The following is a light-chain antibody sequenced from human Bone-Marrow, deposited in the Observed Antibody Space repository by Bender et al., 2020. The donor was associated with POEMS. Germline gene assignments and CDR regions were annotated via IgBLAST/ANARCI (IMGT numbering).Light chain of an antibody. CDR3: SSYAGSGTYV. J-gene: IGLJ1*01. CDR2: MNL. V-gene: IGLV1-47*01. CDR1: SSNIGSNY. Sequence: QSVMTQPPSASGTPGQRVTISCSGSSSNIGSNYVFWYQHVPGTAPKLLMYMNLQRPSGVPDRFSGSKSGNTASLTISGLQAEDEADYYCSSYAGSGTYVFGTGTKVTVL.